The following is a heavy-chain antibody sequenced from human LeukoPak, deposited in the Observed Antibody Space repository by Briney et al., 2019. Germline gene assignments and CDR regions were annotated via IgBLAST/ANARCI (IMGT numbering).Heavy chain of an antibody. J-gene: IGHJ3*02. CDR2: FDPEDGET. CDR3: ATPQGDYGDYVYAFDI. Sequence: ASVKVSCKVSGYTLTELSMHWVRQAPGKGLEWMGGFDPEDGETIYAQKFQGRVTMTEDTSTGTAYMELSSLRSEDTAVYYCATPQGDYGDYVYAFDIWGQGTMVTVSS. D-gene: IGHD4-17*01. CDR1: GYTLTELS. V-gene: IGHV1-24*01.